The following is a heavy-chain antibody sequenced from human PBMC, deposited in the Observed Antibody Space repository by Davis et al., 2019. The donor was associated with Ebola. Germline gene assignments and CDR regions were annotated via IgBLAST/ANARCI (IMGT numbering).Heavy chain of an antibody. D-gene: IGHD1-26*01. V-gene: IGHV3-33*06. J-gene: IGHJ4*02. Sequence: GGSLRLSCAASGFTLSGYDMNWVRQAPGKGLQWVAVIWDDGSNKYYADSVKGRFTISRDNSKNTLYLQMNSLRADDTAVYYCAKDLRLGSYSDDYWGQGTLVTVSS. CDR1: GFTLSGYD. CDR3: AKDLRLGSYSDDY. CDR2: IWDDGSNK.